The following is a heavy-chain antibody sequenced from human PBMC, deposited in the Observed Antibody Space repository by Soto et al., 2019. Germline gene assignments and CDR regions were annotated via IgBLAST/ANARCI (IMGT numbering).Heavy chain of an antibody. CDR3: ATEGFIPTTAF. CDR2: IDAGKGDT. Sequence: QLHLVQSGTEVKKPGASVTISCEASGYTLTTYPIHWVRQAPGQRLEWMGWIDAGKGDTRYSQTFRGRVTLTRDTSANTAYMELSDLTSADSVIYYCATEGFIPTTAFWGEGTHVTVSS. V-gene: IGHV1-3*01. D-gene: IGHD3-16*01. J-gene: IGHJ1*01. CDR1: GYTLTTYP.